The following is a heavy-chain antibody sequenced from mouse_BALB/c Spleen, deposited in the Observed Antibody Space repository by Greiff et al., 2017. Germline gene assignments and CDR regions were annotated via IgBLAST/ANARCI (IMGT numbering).Heavy chain of an antibody. CDR3: TRVINTVVADYCMDY. Sequence: EVQLVESGGGLVKPGGSLKLSCAASGFTFSSYTMSWVRQTPEKRLEWVATISSGGSYTYYPDSVKGRCTISRDKAKNTLYLQMSSLKSEDTAMYYCTRVINTVVADYCMDYWGQGTAVTVSS. V-gene: IGHV5-6-4*01. CDR1: GFTFSSYT. CDR2: ISSGGSYT. J-gene: IGHJ4*01. D-gene: IGHD1-1*01.